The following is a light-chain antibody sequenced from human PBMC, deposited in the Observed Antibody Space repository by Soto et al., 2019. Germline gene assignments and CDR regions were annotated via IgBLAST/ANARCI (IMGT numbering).Light chain of an antibody. V-gene: IGKV1-8*01. CDR2: AAS. Sequence: AIRMTQSPSSFSASTGDRVTITCRASQGISSYLAWYQQKPGKAPKLLIYAASTLQSGVPSRFSGSGSGTEFTLTISCLHSEDFATCYCQQYYSYPLTFGGGTKVEIK. CDR1: QGISSY. CDR3: QQYYSYPLT. J-gene: IGKJ4*01.